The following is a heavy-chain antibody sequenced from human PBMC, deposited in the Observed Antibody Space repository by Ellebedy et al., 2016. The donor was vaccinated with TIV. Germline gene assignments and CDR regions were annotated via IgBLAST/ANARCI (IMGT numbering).Heavy chain of an antibody. CDR2: IYYSGST. Sequence: MPGGSLRLSCTVSGDSISSSSHYWGWIRQPPGKGLEWIGNIYYSGSTYYNPSLKSLVTISVDTSMTQFSLKLSSVTAADTAVYYCARLPWSGNYRLTGVDVWGQGTTVTVSS. CDR1: GDSISSSSHY. CDR3: ARLPWSGNYRLTGVDV. J-gene: IGHJ6*02. D-gene: IGHD3-3*01. V-gene: IGHV4-39*01.